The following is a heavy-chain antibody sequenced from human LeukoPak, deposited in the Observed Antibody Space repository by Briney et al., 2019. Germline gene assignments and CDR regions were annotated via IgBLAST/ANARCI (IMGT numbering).Heavy chain of an antibody. Sequence: PGGSLRLSCAASGFTFSSYGMHWVRQAPGKGLDWVAFIRYDGSDKYYADSVKGRFTISRDTSKNTLYLQMNSLRAEDTAVYYCAKDATLYYDILTGSFDSWGQGTLVTVSS. V-gene: IGHV3-30*02. D-gene: IGHD3-9*01. CDR2: IRYDGSDK. J-gene: IGHJ4*02. CDR1: GFTFSSYG. CDR3: AKDATLYYDILTGSFDS.